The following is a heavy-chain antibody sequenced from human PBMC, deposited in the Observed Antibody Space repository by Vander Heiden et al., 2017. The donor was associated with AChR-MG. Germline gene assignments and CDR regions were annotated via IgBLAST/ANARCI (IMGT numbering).Heavy chain of an antibody. Sequence: QVQLQQWGAGLLKPSETLSLTCAVHGGSFRGYYWSCIRQPPGKVLEWIGEINPSGSTNYNPSLKSRVTISVDTSKNQFSLKLSSVTAADTAVYYCARGHYYGSGSYPSHYYYYYYGMDVWGQVTTVTVSS. V-gene: IGHV4-34*01. D-gene: IGHD3-10*01. CDR2: INPSGST. CDR1: GGSFRGYY. J-gene: IGHJ6*02. CDR3: ARGHYYGSGSYPSHYYYYYYGMDV.